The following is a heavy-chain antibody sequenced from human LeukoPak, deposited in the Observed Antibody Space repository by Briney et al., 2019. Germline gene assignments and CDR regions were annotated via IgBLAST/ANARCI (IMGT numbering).Heavy chain of an antibody. CDR2: INHSGST. CDR3: ARGWRWLQRGAPFHY. Sequence: SETLSLTCAVYGGPFSGYYWSWIRQPPGKGLEWIGEINHSGSTNYNPSLKSRVTISVDTSKNQFSLKLSSVTAADTAVYYCARGWRWLQRGAPFHYWGQGTLVTVSS. D-gene: IGHD5-24*01. J-gene: IGHJ4*02. CDR1: GGPFSGYY. V-gene: IGHV4-34*01.